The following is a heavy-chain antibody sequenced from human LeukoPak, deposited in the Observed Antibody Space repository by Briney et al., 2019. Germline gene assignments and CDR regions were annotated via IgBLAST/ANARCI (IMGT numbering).Heavy chain of an antibody. CDR1: GFTFSSYG. CDR2: ISYDGSNK. Sequence: GGSLRLSCAASGFTFSSYGMHWVRQAPGKGLEWVAVISYDGSNKYYADSVKGRFTISRDNSKNTLYLQMNSLRAEDTAVYYCARDHRGVRDYFDYWGQGTLVTVSS. D-gene: IGHD3-10*01. V-gene: IGHV3-30*19. CDR3: ARDHRGVRDYFDY. J-gene: IGHJ4*02.